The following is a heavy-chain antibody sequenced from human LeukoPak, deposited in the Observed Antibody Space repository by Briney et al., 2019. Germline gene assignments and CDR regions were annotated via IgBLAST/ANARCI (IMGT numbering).Heavy chain of an antibody. CDR2: IYTSGST. Sequence: PSETLSLTCTVSGGSISSYYWSWIRQPAGKGLEWIGRIYTSGSTNYNPSLKSRVTMSVDTSKNQFSLKLSSVTAADTAVYYCASYCSSTSCYNFQHWGQGTLVTVSS. CDR1: GGSISSYY. V-gene: IGHV4-4*07. D-gene: IGHD2-2*02. J-gene: IGHJ1*01. CDR3: ASYCSSTSCYNFQH.